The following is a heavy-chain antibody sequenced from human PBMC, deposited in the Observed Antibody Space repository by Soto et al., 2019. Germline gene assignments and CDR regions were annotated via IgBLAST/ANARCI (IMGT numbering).Heavy chain of an antibody. Sequence: EVQLVESGGGLVHPGGSLRLSCSASGFTFSSYSMYWVRQAPGKGLEWVSYISTTSTTMYYADSVKGRFTISRDNAQNSLYLQMNSLSAEDTAVYYCARVKSGWYLLDYWGQGTLVTVSS. CDR3: ARVKSGWYLLDY. CDR2: ISTTSTTM. D-gene: IGHD6-19*01. V-gene: IGHV3-48*01. J-gene: IGHJ4*02. CDR1: GFTFSSYS.